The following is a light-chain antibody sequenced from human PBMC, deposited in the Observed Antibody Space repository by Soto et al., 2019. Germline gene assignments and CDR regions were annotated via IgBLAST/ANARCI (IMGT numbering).Light chain of an antibody. V-gene: IGKV1-27*01. J-gene: IGKJ1*01. CDR1: QGIIDY. CDR2: AAS. CDR3: QKYDTAPQT. Sequence: DVQMTQSPSSLSASVGDTVTITCRESQGIIDYVAWYQQRPGKAPKLLIYAASTLHTGVPSRFSGSGAGTDFTLTISSLQPEDVATYYCQKYDTAPQTFGQGTRVQI.